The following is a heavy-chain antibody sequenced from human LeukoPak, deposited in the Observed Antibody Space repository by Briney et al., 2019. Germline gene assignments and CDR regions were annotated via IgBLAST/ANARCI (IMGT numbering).Heavy chain of an antibody. V-gene: IGHV3-30*02. D-gene: IGHD6-13*01. Sequence: GGSLRLSCAASGFTFSSYGMHWVRQAPGKGLEWVAFIRYDGSNKHYADSVKGRFTISRDNSKNTLYLQMNSLRAEDTAVYYCARAAYSSTWYSRYFDLWGRGTLVTVSS. CDR1: GFTFSSYG. CDR3: ARAAYSSTWYSRYFDL. CDR2: IRYDGSNK. J-gene: IGHJ2*01.